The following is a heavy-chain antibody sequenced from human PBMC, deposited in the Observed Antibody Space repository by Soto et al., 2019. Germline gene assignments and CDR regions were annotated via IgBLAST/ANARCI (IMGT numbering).Heavy chain of an antibody. V-gene: IGHV3-11*01. CDR2: ISSSGSTI. D-gene: IGHD3-22*01. J-gene: IGHJ4*02. CDR3: ARVTSFGGAYYYDSSGLSPDFDY. CDR1: GFTFSDYY. Sequence: AGGSLRLSCAASGFTFSDYYMSWIRQAPGKGLEWVSYISSSGSTIYYADSVKGRFTISRDNAKNSLYLQMNSLRAEDTAVYYCARVTSFGGAYYYDSSGLSPDFDYWGQGTLVTVSS.